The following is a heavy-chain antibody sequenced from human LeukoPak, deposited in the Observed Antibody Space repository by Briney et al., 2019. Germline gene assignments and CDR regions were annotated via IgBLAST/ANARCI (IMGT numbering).Heavy chain of an antibody. V-gene: IGHV3-53*01. CDR2: IYSDGST. CDR1: GFTVSTNQ. Sequence: GGSLRLSCAASGFTVSTNQMSWVRQAPGKGLEWVSSIYSDGSTFHADSVKGRFTISRDNSKNTVYLQMNSLRAEDTAVYYCAFGPMWTAVFQHWGQGTLVTVSS. J-gene: IGHJ1*01. D-gene: IGHD6-25*01. CDR3: AFGPMWTAVFQH.